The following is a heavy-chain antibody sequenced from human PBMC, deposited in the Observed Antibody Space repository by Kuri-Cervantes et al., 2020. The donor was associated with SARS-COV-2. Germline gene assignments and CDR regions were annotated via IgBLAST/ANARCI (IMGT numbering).Heavy chain of an antibody. CDR1: GGSFSGYY. J-gene: IGHJ3*02. V-gene: IGHV4-34*01. CDR2: INHSGST. D-gene: IGHD7-27*01. CDR3: ARAGDNWGQGDDAFDI. Sequence: SETLSLTCAVYGGSFSGYYWSWIRQPPGKGLEWIGEINHSGSTNYNPSLKSRVTISVDTSKNQFSLRLSSVTAADMAVYYCARAGDNWGQGDDAFDIWGQGTMVTVSS.